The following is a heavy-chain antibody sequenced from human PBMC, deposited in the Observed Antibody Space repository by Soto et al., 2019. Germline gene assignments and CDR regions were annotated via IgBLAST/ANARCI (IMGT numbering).Heavy chain of an antibody. CDR3: ARDGDYFGSGSPPLLSK. CDR2: IYYSGST. D-gene: IGHD3-10*01. Sequence: PSETLSLTCTVSGGSITSDNYCWTWIRQHPVKGLEWMGHIYYSGSTSYNPSLKSRVTISIDTSKNQFSLKLTSVTAADTAVYYCARDGDYFGSGSPPLLSKWGQGTLVTSPQ. V-gene: IGHV4-31*03. J-gene: IGHJ4*02. CDR1: GGSITSDNYC.